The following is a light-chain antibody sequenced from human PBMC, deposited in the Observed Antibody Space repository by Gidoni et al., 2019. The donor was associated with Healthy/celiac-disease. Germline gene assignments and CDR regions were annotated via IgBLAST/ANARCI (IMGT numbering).Light chain of an antibody. CDR2: AAS. CDR3: KQSYSTPR. CDR1: QSISSY. J-gene: IGKJ1*01. V-gene: IGKV1-39*01. Sequence: DIQMTQSPSSLSASVGDRVTITCRASQSISSYLNWYQQKPGKAPKLLIYAASSLQSGVPSRFRGSGSGTDFTLTISSLQPEDFATYYCKQSYSTPRFGQGTKVEIK.